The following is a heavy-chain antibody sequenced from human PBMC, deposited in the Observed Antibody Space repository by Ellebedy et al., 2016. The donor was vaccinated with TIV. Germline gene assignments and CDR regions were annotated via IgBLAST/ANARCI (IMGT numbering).Heavy chain of an antibody. J-gene: IGHJ4*02. Sequence: SETLSLTCAVYGGSFSGYYWSWIRQPPGKGLEWVGEISHTGSTNYNPSLKSRVTVSVDTPKNQFSLRLSSVTAAGTAVYYCARVAYSPWGLATPSKYYFDYWGQGTLVTVSS. CDR3: ARVAYSPWGLATPSKYYFDY. D-gene: IGHD1-26*01. CDR1: GGSFSGYY. V-gene: IGHV4-34*01. CDR2: ISHTGST.